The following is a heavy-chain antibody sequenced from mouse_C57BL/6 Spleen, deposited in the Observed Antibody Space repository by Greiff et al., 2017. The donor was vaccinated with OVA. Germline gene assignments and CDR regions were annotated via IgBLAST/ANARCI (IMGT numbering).Heavy chain of an antibody. V-gene: IGHV1-80*01. CDR2: IYPGDGDT. CDR1: GYAFSSYW. D-gene: IGHD1-1*01. Sequence: QVQLQQSGAELVKPGASVKISCKASGYAFSSYWMNWVKQRPGKGLEWIGQIYPGDGDTNYNGKFKGKATLTADKSSSTAYMQLSSLTSEDSAVYFCCAFYGSSNAMDYWGQGTSVTVSS. CDR3: CAFYGSSNAMDY. J-gene: IGHJ4*01.